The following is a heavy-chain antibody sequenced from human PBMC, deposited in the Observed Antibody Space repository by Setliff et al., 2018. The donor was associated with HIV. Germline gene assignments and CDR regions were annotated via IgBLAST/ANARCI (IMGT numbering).Heavy chain of an antibody. CDR2: LRTGTGDT. CDR3: ATDPGYSSTWYSESFQH. J-gene: IGHJ1*01. D-gene: IGHD6-13*01. Sequence: GASVKVSCKASGYTFTSYSMHWVRQAPGQRLEWMGWLRTGTGDTSYSVKFQGRLTITRDTSANTAYMELSNLRSEDTAVYYCATDPGYSSTWYSESFQHWGQGTVVTSPQ. CDR1: GYTFTSYS. V-gene: IGHV1-3*04.